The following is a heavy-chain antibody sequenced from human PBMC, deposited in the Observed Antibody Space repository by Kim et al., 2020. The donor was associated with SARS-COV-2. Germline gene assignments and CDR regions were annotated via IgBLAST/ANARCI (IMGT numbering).Heavy chain of an antibody. CDR3: ARGKGPIRAPIDY. CDR1: GGSFSGYY. V-gene: IGHV4-34*01. Sequence: SETLSLTCAVYGGSFSGYYWSWIRQPPGKGLEWIGEINHSGSTNYNPSLKSRVTISVDTSKNQFSLKLSSVTAADTAVYYCARGKGPIRAPIDYWGQGTLVTVSS. J-gene: IGHJ4*02. CDR2: INHSGST.